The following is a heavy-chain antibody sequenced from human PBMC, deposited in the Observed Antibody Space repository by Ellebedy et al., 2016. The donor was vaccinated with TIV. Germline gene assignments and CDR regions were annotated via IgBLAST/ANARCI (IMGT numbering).Heavy chain of an antibody. CDR2: IDLSDSDT. J-gene: IGHJ4*02. CDR3: AKLGHRATPDDS. Sequence: PGGSLRLSCQGSAYSFINYWIVWVRQMPGRGLEWMGIIDLSDSDTRYSPSFQGQVTISADRSVTTAYLHFNSLKPSATAVYYCAKLGHRATPDDSWGQGTLVTVSS. V-gene: IGHV5-51*01. CDR1: AYSFINYW. D-gene: IGHD1-14*01.